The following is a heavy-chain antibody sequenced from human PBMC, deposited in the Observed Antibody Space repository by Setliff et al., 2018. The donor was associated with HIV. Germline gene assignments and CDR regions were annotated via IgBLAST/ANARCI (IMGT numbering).Heavy chain of an antibody. CDR3: AKFFGGYGDYMGFDY. J-gene: IGHJ4*02. Sequence: GGSLRLSCSASGFSFSNYAMHWVRQAPGKGLEYVSAISGNGGNTYYTDSVKGRFTISRDNAKNTLYLQMSSLRSEDTAVYYCAKFFGGYGDYMGFDYWGQGTLVTVSS. V-gene: IGHV3-64D*09. CDR1: GFSFSNYA. D-gene: IGHD4-17*01. CDR2: ISGNGGNT.